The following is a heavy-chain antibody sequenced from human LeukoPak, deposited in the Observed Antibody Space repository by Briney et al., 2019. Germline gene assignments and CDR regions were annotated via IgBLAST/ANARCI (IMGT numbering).Heavy chain of an antibody. CDR1: GYTFTGYY. D-gene: IGHD5-18*01. V-gene: IGHV1-2*02. CDR3: ALLSGYQHAYYFDY. Sequence: EASVKVSCKASGYTFTGYYMHWVRQAPGQGLEWMGWINPNSGGTNYAQKFQGRVTMTRDTSISTAYMELSRLRSDDTAVYYCALLSGYQHAYYFDYWGQGTLVTVSS. CDR2: INPNSGGT. J-gene: IGHJ4*02.